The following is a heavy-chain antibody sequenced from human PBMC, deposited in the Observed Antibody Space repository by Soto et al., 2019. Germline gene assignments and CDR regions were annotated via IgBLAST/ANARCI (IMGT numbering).Heavy chain of an antibody. Sequence: QVQLVQSGAEVKKPGASVTVSCKASGYRFSDYYLHWVRQAPGQGPEWLGCMNPNSGDTKYAQKFKGRVTMTRDTYVRTAFMELNWLKSDDTAVYYCARESGGATATLDYYYFYMDVWGIGTTVTVSS. CDR1: GYRFSDYY. CDR2: MNPNSGDT. J-gene: IGHJ6*03. CDR3: ARESGGATATLDYYYFYMDV. V-gene: IGHV1-2*02. D-gene: IGHD5-12*01.